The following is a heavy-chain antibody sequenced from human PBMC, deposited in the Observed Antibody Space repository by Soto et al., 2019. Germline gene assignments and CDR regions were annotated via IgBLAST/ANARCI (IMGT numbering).Heavy chain of an antibody. J-gene: IGHJ6*02. Sequence: GGSLRLSCAASGFTFSSCAMSWVRQAPGKGPEWVSAISGSGGSTYYADSVKGRFTISRDNSKNTLYLQMNSLRAEDTAVYYCAKGVTIFGVVIINPYYYYGMDVWGQGTTVTVSS. CDR1: GFTFSSCA. V-gene: IGHV3-23*01. D-gene: IGHD3-3*01. CDR3: AKGVTIFGVVIINPYYYYGMDV. CDR2: ISGSGGST.